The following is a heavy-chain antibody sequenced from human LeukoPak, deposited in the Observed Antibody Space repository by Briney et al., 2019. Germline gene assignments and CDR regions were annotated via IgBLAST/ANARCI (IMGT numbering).Heavy chain of an antibody. Sequence: GGSLRLSCAASGFTFSSYWMSWVRQAPGKGLEWVANINQDGNEKYYVDSVKGRFTMSRDTAKNSLYLQMNSLRAEDTAVYYCASSSWYGYYFDYWGQGALVTVSS. CDR1: GFTFSSYW. D-gene: IGHD6-13*01. CDR3: ASSSWYGYYFDY. CDR2: INQDGNEK. J-gene: IGHJ4*02. V-gene: IGHV3-7*01.